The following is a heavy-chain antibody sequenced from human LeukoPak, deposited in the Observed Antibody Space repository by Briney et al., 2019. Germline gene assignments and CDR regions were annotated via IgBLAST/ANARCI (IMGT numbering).Heavy chain of an antibody. Sequence: SETLSLTCTVSGGSISSGGYYWSWIRQHPGKGLEWIGYIYYSGSTYYNPSLKSRVTISVDRSKNQFSLKLSSVTAADTAVYYCARTILERLVDYWGQGTLVTVSS. CDR1: GGSISSGGYY. CDR2: IYYSGST. CDR3: ARTILERLVDY. D-gene: IGHD6-13*01. V-gene: IGHV4-31*03. J-gene: IGHJ4*02.